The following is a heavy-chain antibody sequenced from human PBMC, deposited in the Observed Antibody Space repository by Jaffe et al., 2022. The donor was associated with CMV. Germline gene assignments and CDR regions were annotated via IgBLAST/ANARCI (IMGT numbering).Heavy chain of an antibody. J-gene: IGHJ6*03. Sequence: EVQLVESGGGLVQPGGSLRLSCAASGFTVSSNYMSWVRQAPGKGLEWVSVIYSGGSTYYADSVKGRFTISRDNSKNTLYLQMNSLRAEDTAVYYCARSSGDYYINYYYYMDVWGKGTTVTVSS. CDR2: IYSGGST. CDR3: ARSSGDYYINYYYYMDV. V-gene: IGHV3-66*01. D-gene: IGHD2-21*02. CDR1: GFTVSSNY.